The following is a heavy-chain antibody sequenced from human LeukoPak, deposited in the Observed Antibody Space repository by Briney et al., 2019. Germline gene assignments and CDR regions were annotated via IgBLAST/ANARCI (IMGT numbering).Heavy chain of an antibody. D-gene: IGHD6-13*01. V-gene: IGHV3-23*01. CDR1: GFTFSSYA. J-gene: IGHJ5*02. CDR3: AEDGGSWYDWFDP. CDR2: ISGSGGST. Sequence: LAGGSLRLSCAASGFTFSSYAMSWVRQAPGKGLEWVSAISGSGGSTYYADSVKGRFTISRDNSKNTLYLQMNSLRAEDTAVYYCAEDGGSWYDWFDPWGQGTLVTVSS.